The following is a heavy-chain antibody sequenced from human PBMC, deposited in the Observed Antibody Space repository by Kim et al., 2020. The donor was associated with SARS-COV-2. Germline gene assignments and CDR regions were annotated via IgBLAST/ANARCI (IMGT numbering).Heavy chain of an antibody. J-gene: IGHJ4*02. CDR3: ARTLYYYDSSGYFA. Sequence: AQKFQGRVTITADESTSTAYMELSSLRSEDTAVYYCARTLYYYDSSGYFAWGQGTLVTVSS. V-gene: IGHV1-69*01. D-gene: IGHD3-22*01.